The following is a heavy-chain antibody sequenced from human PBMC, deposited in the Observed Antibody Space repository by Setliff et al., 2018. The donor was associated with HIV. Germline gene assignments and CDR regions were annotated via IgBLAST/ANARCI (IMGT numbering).Heavy chain of an antibody. CDR2: ISGSGSSI. CDR1: YA. D-gene: IGHD6-13*01. Sequence: YAMNWVRQAPGKGLEWVSSISGSGSSIYYADSVKGRFTISRDNAKNSLYLQMNSLRADDTAVYYCASTFSSSWYPEDYYYYAMDVWGQGTTVTVSS. V-gene: IGHV3-21*01. J-gene: IGHJ6*02. CDR3: ASTFSSSWYPEDYYYYAMDV.